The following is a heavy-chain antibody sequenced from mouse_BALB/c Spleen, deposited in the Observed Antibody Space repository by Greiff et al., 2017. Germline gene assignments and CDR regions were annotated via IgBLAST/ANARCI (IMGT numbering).Heavy chain of an antibody. CDR2: IWGDGST. CDR3: AREYGNLYYAMDY. J-gene: IGHJ4*01. V-gene: IGHV2-6-7*01. D-gene: IGHD2-10*02. Sequence: VKLLESGPGLVAPSQSLSITCTVSGFSLTGYGVNWVRQPPGKGLEWLGMIWGDGSTDYNSALKSRLSISKDNSKSQVFLKMNSLQTDDTARYYCAREYGNLYYAMDYWGQGTSVTVSS. CDR1: GFSLTGYG.